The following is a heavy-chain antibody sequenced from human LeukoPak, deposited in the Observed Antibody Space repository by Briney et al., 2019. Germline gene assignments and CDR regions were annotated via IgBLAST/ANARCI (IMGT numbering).Heavy chain of an antibody. Sequence: GSSVKVSCKASGGTFSSYAISWVRQAPGQGLEWMGWISAYNGNTNYAQKLQGRVTMTTDTSTSTAYMELRSLRSDDTAVYYCARALNYYDSSGYYPYYYYYYMDVWGKGTTVTVSS. V-gene: IGHV1-18*01. CDR3: ARALNYYDSSGYYPYYYYYYMDV. CDR1: GGTFSSYA. J-gene: IGHJ6*03. D-gene: IGHD3-22*01. CDR2: ISAYNGNT.